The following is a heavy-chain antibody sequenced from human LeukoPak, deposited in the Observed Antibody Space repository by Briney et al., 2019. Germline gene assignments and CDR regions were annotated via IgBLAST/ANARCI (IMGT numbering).Heavy chain of an antibody. D-gene: IGHD1-26*01. CDR1: GFTFSDYY. Sequence: KSGGSLRLSCAASGFTFSDYYMSWIRQAPGKGLEWVSYISSSGSTIYYADSVKGRFTISRDNAKNSLYLQMNSLRAEDTAIYYCVRDRGTYRPIDYWGQGTLVTVSS. J-gene: IGHJ4*02. V-gene: IGHV3-11*01. CDR3: VRDRGTYRPIDY. CDR2: ISSSGSTI.